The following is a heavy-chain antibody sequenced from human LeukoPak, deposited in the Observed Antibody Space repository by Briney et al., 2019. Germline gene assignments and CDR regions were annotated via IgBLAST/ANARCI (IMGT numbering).Heavy chain of an antibody. Sequence: ASVKVSCKASGNTFTGYGISWVRQAPGQGLEWMGWISAYNGNTNYAQKLQGRVTMTTDTSTSTAYMELRSLRSDDTAVYYCASAPYYYDSSGYYYNYWGQGTLVTVSS. D-gene: IGHD3-22*01. CDR2: ISAYNGNT. CDR1: GNTFTGYG. V-gene: IGHV1-18*01. J-gene: IGHJ4*02. CDR3: ASAPYYYDSSGYYYNY.